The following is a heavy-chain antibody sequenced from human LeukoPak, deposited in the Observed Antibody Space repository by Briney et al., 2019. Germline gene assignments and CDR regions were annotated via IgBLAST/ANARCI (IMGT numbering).Heavy chain of an antibody. D-gene: IGHD3-10*01. Sequence: GGSLRLSCAASGFTFNIFWMNWVRQAPGKGLEWVANIKEDGSVKYYVDSVKGRFTISRDNDKNSLYLQMNRLRAEDTAVYYCARAPAGSGSWFDPWGQGTLVTVSS. CDR2: IKEDGSVK. CDR1: GFTFNIFW. V-gene: IGHV3-7*04. CDR3: ARAPAGSGSWFDP. J-gene: IGHJ5*02.